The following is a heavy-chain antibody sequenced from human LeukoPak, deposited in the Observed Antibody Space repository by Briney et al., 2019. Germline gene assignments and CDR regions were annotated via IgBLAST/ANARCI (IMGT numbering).Heavy chain of an antibody. J-gene: IGHJ4*02. V-gene: IGHV4-59*10. CDR1: GGSFSGYY. CDR3: ARVGISGYYSY. Sequence: SETLSLTCAVYGGSFSGYYWSWIRQPAGKGLEWIGRIYTSGSTNYNPSLKSRVTISVDTSKNQFSLKLSSVTAADTAVYYCARVGISGYYSYWGQGTLVTVSS. D-gene: IGHD3-3*01. CDR2: IYTSGST.